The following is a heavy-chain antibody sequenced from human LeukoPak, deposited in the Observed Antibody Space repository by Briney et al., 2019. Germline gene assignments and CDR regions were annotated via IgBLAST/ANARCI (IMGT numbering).Heavy chain of an antibody. V-gene: IGHV3-66*02. J-gene: IGHJ5*02. Sequence: GRSLRLSCAASGFTVSSNYMSWVRQAPGKGLEWVSVIYSGGSTYYADSVKGRFTISRDNSKNTLYLQMNSLRAEDTAVYYCARERYQSSGWYLGWFDPWGQGTLVTVSS. CDR2: IYSGGST. CDR1: GFTVSSNY. CDR3: ARERYQSSGWYLGWFDP. D-gene: IGHD6-19*01.